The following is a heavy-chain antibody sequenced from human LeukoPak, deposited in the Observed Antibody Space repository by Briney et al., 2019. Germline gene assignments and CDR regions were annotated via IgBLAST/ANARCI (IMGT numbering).Heavy chain of an antibody. V-gene: IGHV3-48*03. Sequence: GGSLRLSCAASGFTFSSYEMNWVRQAPGKGLEWVSYISSSGSTMYYADSVKGRFTISRDNAKNSLYLQMNSLRVEDTAAYNCAREDYDSSGQTGIYGYWGQGTPVTVSS. D-gene: IGHD3-22*01. CDR1: GFTFSSYE. CDR2: ISSSGSTM. CDR3: AREDYDSSGQTGIYGY. J-gene: IGHJ4*02.